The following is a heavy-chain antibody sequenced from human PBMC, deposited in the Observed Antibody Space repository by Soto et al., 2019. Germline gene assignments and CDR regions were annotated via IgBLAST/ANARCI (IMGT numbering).Heavy chain of an antibody. CDR1: GFTFSNYA. CDR2: ISGSAINT. Sequence: EVQLLESGGDLVQPGGSLRLSCAASGFTFSNYAMSWFRQAPGKGLEWVSAISGSAINTYYADSVRGRFTISRDNSKNTLYRQMNHLRAEDTAVYSCAKGQGYYYDASGYTFDYWGQGTLVTVSS. D-gene: IGHD3-22*01. J-gene: IGHJ4*02. V-gene: IGHV3-23*01. CDR3: AKGQGYYYDASGYTFDY.